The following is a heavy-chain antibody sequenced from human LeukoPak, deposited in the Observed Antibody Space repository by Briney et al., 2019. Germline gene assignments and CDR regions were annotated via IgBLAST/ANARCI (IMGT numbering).Heavy chain of an antibody. CDR2: INWNGRNV. CDR1: GFTFYDYG. CDR3: ARVRKQYYYDDSHHRDASDV. V-gene: IGHV3-20*04. Sequence: PGGSLRLSCATSGFTFYDYGMNWVRHVPGKGLEWVSNINWNGRNVDYADSLKGRFTNSRDKAKNSLHLQMNSLRAEDTAVYYCARVRKQYYYDDSHHRDASDVWGQGTMVIVSS. J-gene: IGHJ3*01. D-gene: IGHD3-22*01.